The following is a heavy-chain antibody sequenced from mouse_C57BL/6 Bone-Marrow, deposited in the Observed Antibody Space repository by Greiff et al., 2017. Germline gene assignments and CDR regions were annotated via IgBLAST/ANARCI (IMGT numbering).Heavy chain of an antibody. CDR1: GFTFSSYA. D-gene: IGHD1-1*01. J-gene: IGHJ2*01. V-gene: IGHV5-9-1*02. CDR3: TREYYYGSSHYFDY. Sequence: EVKLVESGEGLVKPGGSLKLSCAASGFTFSSYAMSWVRQTPEKRLEWVAYISSGGDYIYYADTVKGRFTISRDNARNTLYLQMSSLKSEDTAMYYCTREYYYGSSHYFDYWGQGTTLTVSS. CDR2: ISSGGDYI.